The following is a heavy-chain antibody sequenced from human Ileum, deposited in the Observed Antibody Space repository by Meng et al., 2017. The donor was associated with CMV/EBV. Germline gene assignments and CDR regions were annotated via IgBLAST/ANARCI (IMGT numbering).Heavy chain of an antibody. CDR3: AREHCTPTNWGFSCSRDFDY. CDR1: GYTFTGYY. Sequence: ASVKVSCKASGYTFTGYYMHWVRQAPGQGLEWMGWINPNSGGTNYAQKFQGRVTMTRDTSISTAYMELSRLRSDDTAVYYCAREHCTPTNWGFSCSRDFDYWGQGTRVTVSS. V-gene: IGHV1-2*02. D-gene: IGHD3-16*01. J-gene: IGHJ4*02. CDR2: INPNSGGT.